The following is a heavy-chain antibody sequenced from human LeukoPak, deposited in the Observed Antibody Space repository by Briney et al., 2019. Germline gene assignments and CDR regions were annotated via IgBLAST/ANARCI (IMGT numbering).Heavy chain of an antibody. V-gene: IGHV3-7*01. CDR3: ARPYSSGWFYFDY. D-gene: IGHD6-19*01. J-gene: IGHJ4*02. CDR2: IKQDGSEK. CDR1: GFTFSSYW. Sequence: PGGSLRPSCAASGFTFSSYWMSWVRQAPGKGLEWVANIKQDGSEKYYVDSVKGRFTISRDNAKNSLYLQMNSLRAEDTAVYYCARPYSSGWFYFDYWGQGTLVTVSS.